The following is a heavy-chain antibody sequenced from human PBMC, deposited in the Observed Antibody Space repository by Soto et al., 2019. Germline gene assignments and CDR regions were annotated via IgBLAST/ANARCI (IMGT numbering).Heavy chain of an antibody. V-gene: IGHV3-30*18. CDR3: AKDITVFGVVPFAY. D-gene: IGHD3-3*01. CDR1: GFTFSSYG. J-gene: IGHJ4*02. CDR2: ISYDGSNK. Sequence: SLRLSCAASGFTFSSYGMHWVRQAPGKGLEWVAVISYDGSNKYYADSVKGRFTISRDNSKNRLYLQMNSLRGEDTAMYYCAKDITVFGVVPFAYWGQGILVTVSS.